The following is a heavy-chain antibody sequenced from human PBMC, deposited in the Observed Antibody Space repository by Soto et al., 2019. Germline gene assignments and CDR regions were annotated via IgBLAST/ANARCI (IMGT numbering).Heavy chain of an antibody. V-gene: IGHV1-8*01. J-gene: IGHJ6*02. Sequence: QVQLVQSGAEVKKPGASVKVSCKASGYTFTSYDINWVRQATGQGLEWMGWMNPNSGNTGYAQKFQPRVTMTRNTSITTGYMALSSLRSEVTSVYYCAKSIRGLRGLHYYYGMDVWGQGPTFTFSS. CDR1: GYTFTSYD. D-gene: IGHD4-17*01. CDR2: MNPNSGNT. CDR3: AKSIRGLRGLHYYYGMDV.